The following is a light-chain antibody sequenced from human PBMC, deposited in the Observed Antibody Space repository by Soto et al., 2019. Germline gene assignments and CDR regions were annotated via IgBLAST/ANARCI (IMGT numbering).Light chain of an antibody. J-gene: IGLJ1*01. Sequence: QSVLTQPPSASGTPGQRVTISCSVSSSNIGSTTVNWYQQLPGTAPKLLIYSNNHRPSGVPDRFSGSKSGTSASLAISGLQSEDEADYYCAAWDDSLNGYVFGTGTKLTVL. CDR2: SNN. V-gene: IGLV1-44*01. CDR3: AAWDDSLNGYV. CDR1: SSNIGSTT.